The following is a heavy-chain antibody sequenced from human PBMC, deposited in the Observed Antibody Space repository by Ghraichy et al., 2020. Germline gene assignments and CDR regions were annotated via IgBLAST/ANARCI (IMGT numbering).Heavy chain of an antibody. CDR1: GFTFSSYA. J-gene: IGHJ5*02. D-gene: IGHD6-13*01. V-gene: IGHV3-23*01. Sequence: GESLNISCAASGFTFSSYAMSWVRQAPGKGLEWVSAISGSGGSTYYADSVKGRFTISRDNSKNTLYLQMNSLRAEDTAVYYCAKDQYSSSWYNWFDPWGQGTLVTVSS. CDR3: AKDQYSSSWYNWFDP. CDR2: ISGSGGST.